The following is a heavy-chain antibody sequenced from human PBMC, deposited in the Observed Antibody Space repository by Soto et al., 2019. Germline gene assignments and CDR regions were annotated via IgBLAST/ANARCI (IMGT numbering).Heavy chain of an antibody. J-gene: IGHJ4*02. CDR3: AREGPTHRPAAGLLNFDY. CDR1: GGTFSSYA. D-gene: IGHD6-13*01. Sequence: QVQLVQSGAEVKKPGSSVKVSCKASGGTFSSYAISWVRHAPGQGLEWMGGIIPIFGTANYAQKFQGRVTITADESTSTAYMELSSLRSEDTAVYYCAREGPTHRPAAGLLNFDYWGQGTLVTVSS. CDR2: IIPIFGTA. V-gene: IGHV1-69*01.